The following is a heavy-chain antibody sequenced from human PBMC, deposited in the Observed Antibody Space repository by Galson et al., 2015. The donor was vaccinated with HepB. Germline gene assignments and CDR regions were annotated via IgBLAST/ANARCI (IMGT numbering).Heavy chain of an antibody. V-gene: IGHV1-69*02. CDR3: ARYYDSSGYYGVFDY. J-gene: IGHJ4*02. CDR2: IIPVLDIA. Sequence: SVKVSCKASGGTFNTYTVSWVRQAPGQGLEWMGTIIPVLDIANYAQKFQGRVTITADKSTNTDYMELSSLRSEDTAVYYCARYYDSSGYYGVFDYWGQGTLVTVSS. CDR1: GGTFNTYT. D-gene: IGHD3-22*01.